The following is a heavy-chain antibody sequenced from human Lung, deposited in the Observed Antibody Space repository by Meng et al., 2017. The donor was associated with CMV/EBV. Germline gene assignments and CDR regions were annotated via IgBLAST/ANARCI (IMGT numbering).Heavy chain of an antibody. Sequence: SVXVSXXASGYTFTGYYLHWVRQAPGQGLEWMGWINSKIGDANYTQKFQGRVTVTRDTSISTAYMELKRLTYDDTTVYFCARKVFRASDAFDIWGRGTMVTVSS. V-gene: IGHV1-2*02. CDR3: ARKVFRASDAFDI. J-gene: IGHJ3*02. CDR2: INSKIGDA. CDR1: GYTFTGYY.